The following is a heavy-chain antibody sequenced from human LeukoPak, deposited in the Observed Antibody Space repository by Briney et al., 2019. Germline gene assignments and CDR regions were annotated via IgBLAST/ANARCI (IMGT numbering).Heavy chain of an antibody. J-gene: IGHJ4*02. CDR3: ARVSEVYYFDY. D-gene: IGHD1-14*01. Sequence: PSETLSLTCTVSGGSISSYYWSWIRQPPGKGLEWIGYIYYNGSTNYNPSLKSRVTISVDTSKNQFSLKLSSVTAADTAVYYCARVSEVYYFDYWGQGTLVTVSS. V-gene: IGHV4-59*01. CDR2: IYYNGST. CDR1: GGSISSYY.